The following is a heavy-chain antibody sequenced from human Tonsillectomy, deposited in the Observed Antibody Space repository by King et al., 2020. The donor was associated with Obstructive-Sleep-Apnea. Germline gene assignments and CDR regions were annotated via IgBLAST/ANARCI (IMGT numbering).Heavy chain of an antibody. V-gene: IGHV3-30*04. CDR1: GFTFSSYA. J-gene: IGHJ4*02. D-gene: IGHD2-21*02. Sequence: VQLVESGGGVVQPGRSLRLSCAASGFTFSSYAMHWVRQAPGKGLEWVAVISYDGSNKYYADSVKGRFTISRDNSKNTLYLQMNSLRAEDTAVYYCARAMSAGVVTAQDTPFDYWGQGTLVTVSS. CDR3: ARAMSAGVVTAQDTPFDY. CDR2: ISYDGSNK.